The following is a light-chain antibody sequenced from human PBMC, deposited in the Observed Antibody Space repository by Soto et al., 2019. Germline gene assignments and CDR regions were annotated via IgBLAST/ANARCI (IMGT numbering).Light chain of an antibody. CDR2: SVS. CDR1: QSLLNSDGKTY. CDR3: MQSIQLPPT. J-gene: IGKJ4*01. Sequence: DIVMTQTPLSLSVTPGQPASISCTSSQSLLNSDGKTYLYWYLHKAGQLPHLLIYSVSTRFSGVAERFSGSGSGTDATRKISRVEAEDVGVYYCMQSIQLPPTFGEGTKVELK. V-gene: IGKV2D-29*01.